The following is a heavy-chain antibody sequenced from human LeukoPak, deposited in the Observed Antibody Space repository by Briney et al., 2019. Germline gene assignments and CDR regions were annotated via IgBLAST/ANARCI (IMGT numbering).Heavy chain of an antibody. D-gene: IGHD3-22*01. CDR3: ARDGHRRYHYDSSGREDAFDI. J-gene: IGHJ3*02. CDR1: GYTFTSYD. CDR2: MNPNSGNT. V-gene: IGHV1-8*01. Sequence: ASVKVSCKASGYTFTSYDINWVRQATGQGLEWMGWMNPNSGNTGYAQKFQGRVTMTTDTSTSTAYMELRSLTSDDTAMYYCARDGHRRYHYDSSGREDAFDIWGQGTMVTVSS.